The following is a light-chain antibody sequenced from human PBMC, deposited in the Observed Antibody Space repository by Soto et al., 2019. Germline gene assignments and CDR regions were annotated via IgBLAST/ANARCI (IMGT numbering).Light chain of an antibody. CDR2: DAS. CDR1: SSDVGGYNY. V-gene: IGLV2-14*01. J-gene: IGLJ1*01. Sequence: QSVLAQPASVSVSPGQSITISCTGTSSDVGGYNYVSWYQQHPGKAPKVMIYDASNRPSGVSNRFSGSKSGNTASLTISGLQAEDEADYFCSSYTSSGTYVFGTGTKVTVL. CDR3: SSYTSSGTYV.